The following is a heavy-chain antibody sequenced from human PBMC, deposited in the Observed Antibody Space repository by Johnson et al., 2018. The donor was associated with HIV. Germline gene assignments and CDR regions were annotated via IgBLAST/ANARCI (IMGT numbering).Heavy chain of an antibody. J-gene: IGHJ3*01. CDR3: TRVVVITQEK. CDR1: GFTFSNAW. CDR2: IKSKTDGGTK. Sequence: MQLVESGGGLVQPGGSLRLSCAASGFTFSNAWMSWVRQAPGKGLEWVGRIKSKTDGGTKDYAAPVKGRFTISRDDSKNTLYLQMNSLKTEDTALYYCTRVVVITQEKWCQGTMVTVSS. V-gene: IGHV3-15*01. D-gene: IGHD3-22*01.